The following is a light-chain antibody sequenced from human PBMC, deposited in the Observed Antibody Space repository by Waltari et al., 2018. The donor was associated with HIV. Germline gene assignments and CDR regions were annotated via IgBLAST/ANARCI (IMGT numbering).Light chain of an antibody. J-gene: IGLJ2*01. CDR3: VAWDDSLRGVL. CDR2: RND. V-gene: IGLV1-47*01. CDR1: TSNIGSNY. Sequence: VLTQPPSASGTPGQRVTISCYGSTSNIGSNYVFWYQHLPGTAPKLLIHRNDQRPSGFPDRFSAATSGTSASLAISGLRSEDEADYYCVAWDDSLRGVLFGGGTKVAVL.